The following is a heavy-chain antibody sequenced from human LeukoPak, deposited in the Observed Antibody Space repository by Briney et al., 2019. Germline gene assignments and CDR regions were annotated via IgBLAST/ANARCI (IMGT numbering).Heavy chain of an antibody. D-gene: IGHD5-24*01. CDR2: IVVGSGNT. CDR3: ARDFRATYAFDI. V-gene: IGHV1-58*02. CDR1: GFTFTSSA. Sequence: ASVKVSCKASGFTFTSSAMQWVRQARGQRLEWIGWIVVGSGNTNYAQKFQERVTITRDTSISTAYMELSRLRSDDTAVYYCARDFRATYAFDIWGQGTMVTVSS. J-gene: IGHJ3*02.